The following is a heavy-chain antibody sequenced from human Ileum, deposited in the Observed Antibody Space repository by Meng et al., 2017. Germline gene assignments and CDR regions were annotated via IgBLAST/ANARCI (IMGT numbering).Heavy chain of an antibody. V-gene: IGHV1-69*06. CDR3: ARQYCSSSSCYLIDD. CDR2: IIPMFDTA. D-gene: IGHD2-2*01. J-gene: IGHJ4*01. Sequence: QWRLVQSGAEMKKPGSSGKVSCKASGGTFTTNTFNWVRLAPGQGLEWLGQIIPMFDTANYAQKFQGRVTLTADKSTRTAFMELSSLRSEDTAVYYCARQYCSSSSCYLIDDWGHGTLVTVSS. CDR1: GGTFTTNT.